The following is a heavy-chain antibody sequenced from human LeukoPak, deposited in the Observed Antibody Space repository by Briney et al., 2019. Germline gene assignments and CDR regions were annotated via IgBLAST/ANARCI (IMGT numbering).Heavy chain of an antibody. CDR2: ISGSGGST. J-gene: IGHJ5*02. D-gene: IGHD3-10*01. V-gene: IGHV3-23*01. CDR3: AKATSGFGELFGH. Sequence: GGSLRLSCAASGFTFSSYAMSWVRQAPGKGLKWVSAISGSGGSTYYADSVKGRFTISRDNSKNTLYLQMNSLRAEDTAVYYCAKATSGFGELFGHWGQGTLVTVSS. CDR1: GFTFSSYA.